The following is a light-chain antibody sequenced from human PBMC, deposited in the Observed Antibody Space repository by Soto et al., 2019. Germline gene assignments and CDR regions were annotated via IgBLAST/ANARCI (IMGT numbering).Light chain of an antibody. Sequence: QSVLTQPPSVSGAPGQRVTISCTGSSSNIGAGYDVHWYQQLPGTAPKLLIYGNSNRPSGVPDRFSGSKSGTSASLAITGLQAEDVADYYCQSYDSSLSGLLVFGGGTKLTVL. J-gene: IGLJ2*01. CDR3: QSYDSSLSGLLV. CDR1: SSNIGAGYD. CDR2: GNS. V-gene: IGLV1-40*01.